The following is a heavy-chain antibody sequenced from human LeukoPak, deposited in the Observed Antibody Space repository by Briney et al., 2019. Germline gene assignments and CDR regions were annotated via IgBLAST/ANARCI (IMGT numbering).Heavy chain of an antibody. CDR1: GFTFSSYW. CDR3: ARGNGDLPFDY. J-gene: IGHJ4*02. D-gene: IGHD4-17*01. CDR2: IKQDGSEK. V-gene: IGHV3-7*05. Sequence: GGSLRLSCAASGFTFSSYWMSWVRQAPGKGLEWGANIKQDGSEKYYVDSVKGRFTISRDNAKNSLYLQMNSLRAEDTAVYYCARGNGDLPFDYWGQGTLVTVSS.